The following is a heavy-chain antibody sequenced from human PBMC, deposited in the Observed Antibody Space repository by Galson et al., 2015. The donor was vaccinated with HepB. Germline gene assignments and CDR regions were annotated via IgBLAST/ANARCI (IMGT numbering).Heavy chain of an antibody. V-gene: IGHV1-69*13. J-gene: IGHJ6*03. CDR1: GGTFSSYA. D-gene: IGHD5-24*01. CDR2: IIPIFGTA. Sequence: SVKVSCKASGGTFSSYAISWVRQAPGQGLEWMGGIIPIFGTANYAQKFQGRVTITADESTSTAYTELSSLRSEDTAVYYCARGRDGYTAYYYYYYMDVWGKGTTVTVSS. CDR3: ARGRDGYTAYYYYYYMDV.